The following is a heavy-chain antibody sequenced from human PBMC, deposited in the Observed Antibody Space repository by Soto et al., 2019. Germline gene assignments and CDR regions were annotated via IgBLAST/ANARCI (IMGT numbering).Heavy chain of an antibody. J-gene: IGHJ6*02. CDR1: GFTVSSKY. CDR3: TRSWIQLWSSGYYYYGMDV. CDR2: IQSGGPT. Sequence: PGGSLRLSCAASGFTVSSKYMSWVRQAPGKGLEWVSLIQSGGPTYYADSVKGRFTISRDDSKNTAYLQMNGLKTEDTAVYYCTRSWIQLWSSGYYYYGMDVWGQGTTVTVSS. V-gene: IGHV3-66*01. D-gene: IGHD5-18*01.